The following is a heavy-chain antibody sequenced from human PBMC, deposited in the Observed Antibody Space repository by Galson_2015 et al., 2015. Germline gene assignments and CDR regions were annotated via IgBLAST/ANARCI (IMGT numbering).Heavy chain of an antibody. D-gene: IGHD3-10*01. V-gene: IGHV4-30-4*01. CDR1: GGSISSGVYY. CDR3: ARDHGSGSYYTYGMDV. Sequence: TCTVSGGSISSGVYYWSWLRQPPGKGLEWIGYIYFSGSTYYNPSLKSRVTISIDTSKNQFSLKLSSVTAADTAVYYCARDHGSGSYYTYGMDVWGQGTTVTVSS. J-gene: IGHJ6*02. CDR2: IYFSGST.